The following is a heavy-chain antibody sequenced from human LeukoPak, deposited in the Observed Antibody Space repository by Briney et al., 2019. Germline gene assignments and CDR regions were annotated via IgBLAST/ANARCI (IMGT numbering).Heavy chain of an antibody. D-gene: IGHD2-2*01. V-gene: IGHV1-69*05. Sequence: ASVKVSCKASGGTFSSYAISWVRQAPGQGLEWMGGIIPIFGTANYAQKFQGRVTITTDESTSTAYMELRSLRSDDTAVYYCARVLVPAAMPDDYWGQGTLVTVSS. CDR3: ARVLVPAAMPDDY. CDR2: IIPIFGTA. J-gene: IGHJ4*02. CDR1: GGTFSSYA.